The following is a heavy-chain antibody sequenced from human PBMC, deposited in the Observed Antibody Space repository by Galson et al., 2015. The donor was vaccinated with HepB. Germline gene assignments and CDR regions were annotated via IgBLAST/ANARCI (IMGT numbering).Heavy chain of an antibody. Sequence: SLRLSCAASGFTFSSYAMSWVRQAPGKGLEWVSAISGSGGSTYYADSVKGRFTISRDNSKNTLYLQMNSLRAEDTAVYYCAKGRSWGSYSFDSWGQGALVTVSS. CDR3: AKGRSWGSYSFDS. V-gene: IGHV3-23*01. J-gene: IGHJ4*02. CDR1: GFTFSSYA. CDR2: ISGSGGST. D-gene: IGHD7-27*01.